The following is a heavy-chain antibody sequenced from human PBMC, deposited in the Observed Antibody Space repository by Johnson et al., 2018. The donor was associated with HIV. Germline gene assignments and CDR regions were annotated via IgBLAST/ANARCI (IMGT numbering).Heavy chain of an antibody. CDR1: GFTFSSYD. CDR3: ARVPGSRAGDAFDV. J-gene: IGHJ3*01. D-gene: IGHD1-1*01. CDR2: IGSAGDT. V-gene: IGHV3-13*01. Sequence: VQLVESGGGVVQPGGSLRLSCAASGFTFSSYDMHWVRQATGKGLEWVSGIGSAGDTYYPGSVKGRFTISRDNAKNTLYLQMNSLTTEDTAAYYCARVPGSRAGDAFDVWGTGTMVTVSS.